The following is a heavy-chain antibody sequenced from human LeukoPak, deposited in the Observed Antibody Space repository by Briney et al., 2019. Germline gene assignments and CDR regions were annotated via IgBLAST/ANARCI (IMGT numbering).Heavy chain of an antibody. CDR2: ISGSGGST. Sequence: GGSLRLSCAASGFTFSSYAINWVRQTPGKGLEWVSGISGSGGSTYYADPVKGRFTISRDNSKNTLYLQMNSLRAEDTAVYYCAKGGGAYYSDSSTYSAPFEHWGQGTLVTVSS. V-gene: IGHV3-23*01. J-gene: IGHJ4*02. CDR1: GFTFSSYA. CDR3: AKGGGAYYSDSSTYSAPFEH. D-gene: IGHD3-22*01.